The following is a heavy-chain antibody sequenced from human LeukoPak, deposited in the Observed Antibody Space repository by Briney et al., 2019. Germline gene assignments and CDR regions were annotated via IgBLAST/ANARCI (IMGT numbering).Heavy chain of an antibody. CDR2: INPNTGGT. V-gene: IGHV1-2*02. Sequence: ASVKVSCKASGYTFAGYFMHWVRQAPGQGLDWMGWINPNTGGTKYAQKFQGRVTMTRDTSIGTAYMELSTVTSDDTAVYFCARVHATGYFSLDLGYWGQGTLVTVSS. CDR1: GYTFAGYF. J-gene: IGHJ4*02. CDR3: ARVHATGYFSLDLGY. D-gene: IGHD3-9*01.